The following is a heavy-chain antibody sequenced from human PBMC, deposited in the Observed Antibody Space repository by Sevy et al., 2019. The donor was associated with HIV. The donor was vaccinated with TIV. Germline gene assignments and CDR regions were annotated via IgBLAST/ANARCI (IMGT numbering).Heavy chain of an antibody. CDR3: AKGDRSFYGIDV. CDR1: GFTFGTYV. CDR2: ISGSGGST. Sequence: GGCLRLSCAASGFTFGTYVMNWVRQAPGKGLEWVSGISGSGGSTYYADSVKGRITISRDNSKKTVYLQMNSLRAEDTAVYYCAKGDRSFYGIDVWGQGTTVTVSS. D-gene: IGHD2-15*01. J-gene: IGHJ6*02. V-gene: IGHV3-23*01.